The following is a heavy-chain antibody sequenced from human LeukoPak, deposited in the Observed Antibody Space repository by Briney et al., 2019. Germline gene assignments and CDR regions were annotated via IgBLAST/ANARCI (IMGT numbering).Heavy chain of an antibody. J-gene: IGHJ4*02. CDR1: GFTVSSNY. Sequence: PGGSLRLSCAASGFTVSSNYMSWVRQAPGKGLEWVALIYRDGSAYSADSVRGRFTISRDNSKNTLYLQMDRLRPEDTAVYYCATDGSNYLGYWGQGTLVIVSS. D-gene: IGHD5-24*01. V-gene: IGHV3-53*01. CDR2: IYRDGSA. CDR3: ATDGSNYLGY.